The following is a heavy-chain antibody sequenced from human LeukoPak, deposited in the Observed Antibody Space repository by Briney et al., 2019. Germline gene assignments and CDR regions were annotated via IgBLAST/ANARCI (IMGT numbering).Heavy chain of an antibody. J-gene: IGHJ5*02. V-gene: IGHV3-23*01. CDR3: AKGHLAVAS. CDR2: ISGSGDST. Sequence: GGSLKLSCAASGFTFKSYAMSWVRQAPGKGLEWVSGISGSGDSTYYADSVKGRFTISRDNSKNTLYLQMNSLRAEDTALYYCAKGHLAVASWSQGSLVTVSS. CDR1: GFTFKSYA. D-gene: IGHD6-19*01.